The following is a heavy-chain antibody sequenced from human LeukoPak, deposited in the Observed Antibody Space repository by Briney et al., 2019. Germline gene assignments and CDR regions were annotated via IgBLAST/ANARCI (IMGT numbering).Heavy chain of an antibody. D-gene: IGHD3-22*01. J-gene: IGHJ4*02. CDR2: MHYSGST. Sequence: SETLSLTCTVSGASISSYYWNWIRQPPGKGLEWIGYMHYSGSTNYNPSLKSRVTISVDTSKHQFSLKLNSVTSADTAVYYCARDTRYYDNSGYYYSDYWGRGTLVTVSS. CDR1: GASISSYY. CDR3: ARDTRYYDNSGYYYSDY. V-gene: IGHV4-59*01.